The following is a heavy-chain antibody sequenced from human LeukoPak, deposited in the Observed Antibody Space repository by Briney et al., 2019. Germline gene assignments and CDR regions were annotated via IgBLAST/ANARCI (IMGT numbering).Heavy chain of an antibody. CDR2: ISGTGGST. CDR3: ATDGAGFDT. Sequence: GSLRLSCAASGLTFSSYAMSWVRQAPGKGLEWVSAISGTGGSTYYADSVKGRFTISRDSSKNTVYLQMNSLRAEDTAVYYCATDGAGFDTWGQGVLVTVSS. J-gene: IGHJ5*02. CDR1: GLTFSSYA. V-gene: IGHV3-23*01.